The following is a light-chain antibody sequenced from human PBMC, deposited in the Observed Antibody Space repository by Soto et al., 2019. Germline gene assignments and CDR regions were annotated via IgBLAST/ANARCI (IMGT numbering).Light chain of an antibody. J-gene: IGLJ1*01. CDR3: SSYTTSSTRV. V-gene: IGLV2-14*01. CDR1: SSYVGIYNY. CDR2: EVT. Sequence: QSVLTQPASVSWSPGQSIAISCTGSSSYVGIYNYVSWYQPHPGKVPKLIIYEVTNRPSGVSNRFSGSKSGNTASLTISGLQAEDEADYYCSSYTTSSTRVFGTGTKVTVL.